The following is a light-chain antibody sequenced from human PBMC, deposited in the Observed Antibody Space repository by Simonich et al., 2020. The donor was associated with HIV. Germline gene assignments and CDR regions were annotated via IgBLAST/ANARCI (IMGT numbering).Light chain of an antibody. Sequence: DIQMTQSPSTLSASVGDRDTISYRASQSISISLAWYQQKLGKAPKLLIYQASSLETWVPSRFSGSGSGTEFTLTITSLQPDDFATYYCQQYKTNLSFGGGTKVDIK. CDR2: QAS. J-gene: IGKJ4*01. CDR1: QSISIS. CDR3: QQYKTNLS. V-gene: IGKV1-5*03.